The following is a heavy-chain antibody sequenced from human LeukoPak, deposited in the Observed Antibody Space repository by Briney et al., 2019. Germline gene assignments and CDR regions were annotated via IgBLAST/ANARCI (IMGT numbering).Heavy chain of an antibody. CDR3: AKDMAYSGSDEGFDY. V-gene: IGHV3-30*18. D-gene: IGHD1-26*01. Sequence: TGRSLRLSCAASGFTFSSYDMHWVRQAPGKGLEWVAVISYDGSNKYYADSVKGRFTISRDNSKNTLYLQMNSLRAEDTAVYYCAKDMAYSGSDEGFDYWGQGTLVTVSS. CDR1: GFTFSSYD. J-gene: IGHJ4*02. CDR2: ISYDGSNK.